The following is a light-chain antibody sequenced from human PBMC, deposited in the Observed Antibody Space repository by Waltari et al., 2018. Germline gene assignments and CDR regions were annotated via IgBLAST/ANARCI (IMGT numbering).Light chain of an antibody. CDR3: NCRDSSGNHR. Sequence: SSELTQDPAVSVAVGQTVRITCQGDSLKTYFASWYQQKPGQAPLLVIYGRNDRPSGTPDRFFGASTGDKSSLTITGAQAEDEADYFCNCRDSSGNHRFGGGTKLTVL. CDR2: GRN. V-gene: IGLV3-19*01. J-gene: IGLJ2*01. CDR1: SLKTYF.